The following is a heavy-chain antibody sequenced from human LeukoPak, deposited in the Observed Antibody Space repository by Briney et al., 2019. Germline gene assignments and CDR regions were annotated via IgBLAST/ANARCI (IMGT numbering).Heavy chain of an antibody. V-gene: IGHV3-53*01. J-gene: IGHJ4*02. D-gene: IGHD3-9*01. CDR3: ATGYYDMPGTFDY. CDR2: IYSGGSA. Sequence: PGGSLRLSCAASGFTVSSNYMSWVRQAPGKGLEWVSVIYSGGSADYADSVKGRFTISRDNSKNTLYLQMNSLRAEDTAVYYCATGYYDMPGTFDYWGQGTLVTVSS. CDR1: GFTVSSNY.